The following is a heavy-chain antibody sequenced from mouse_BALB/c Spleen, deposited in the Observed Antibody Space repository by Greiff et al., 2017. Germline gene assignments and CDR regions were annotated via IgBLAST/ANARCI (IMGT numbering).Heavy chain of an antibody. V-gene: IGHV14-3*02. CDR1: GFNIKDTY. CDR2: IDPANGNT. J-gene: IGHJ2*01. D-gene: IGHD2-4*01. CDR3: ASDYDYDY. Sequence: EVKLQQSGAELVKPGASVKLSCTASGFNIKDTYMHWVKQRPEQGLEWIGRIDPANGNTKYDPKFQGKATITADTSSNTAYLQLSSLTSEDTAVYYCASDYDYDYWGQGTTLTVSS.